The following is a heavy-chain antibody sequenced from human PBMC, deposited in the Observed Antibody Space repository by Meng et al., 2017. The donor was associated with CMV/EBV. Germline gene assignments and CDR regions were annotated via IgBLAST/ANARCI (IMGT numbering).Heavy chain of an antibody. V-gene: IGHV2-5*02. J-gene: IGHJ5*02. CDR2: IYWDDDK. CDR1: GFSLSTSGVG. Sequence: TLQESGPTLVNPTQTLTLTCTFSGFSLSTSGVGVGWIRQPPGKALEWLALIYWDDDKRYSPSLKSRLTITKDTSKNQVVLTMTNMDPVDTATYYCAHKGRRMAAAGINWFDPWGQGTLVTVSS. CDR3: AHKGRRMAAAGINWFDP. D-gene: IGHD6-13*01.